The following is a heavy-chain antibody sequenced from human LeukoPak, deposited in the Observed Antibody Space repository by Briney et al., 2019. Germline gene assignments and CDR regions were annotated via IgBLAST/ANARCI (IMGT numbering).Heavy chain of an antibody. CDR2: IYHSGST. CDR3: ARRLQHNWFDP. Sequence: KLSETLSLTCAVSGYSISSGYYWGWIRQPPGKGLEWNGSIYHSGSTYYNPSLKSRLTISVDTPKNQFSLKLSSVTAADTAVYYCARRLQHNWFDPWGQGTLVTVSS. V-gene: IGHV4-38-2*01. J-gene: IGHJ5*02. CDR1: GYSISSGYY. D-gene: IGHD5-24*01.